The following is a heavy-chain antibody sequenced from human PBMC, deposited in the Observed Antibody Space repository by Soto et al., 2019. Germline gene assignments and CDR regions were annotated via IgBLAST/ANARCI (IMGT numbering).Heavy chain of an antibody. V-gene: IGHV1-3*01. J-gene: IGHJ4*02. CDR1: GYTFTSYA. CDR2: INAGNGNT. CDR3: ARDHHSANDF. Sequence: QVQLVQSGAEVKKPGASVKVSCKASGYTFTSYAMHWVRQAPGQRLEWMGWINAGNGNTKYSQKFQGRGTITRDTSASTDYMELSSLRSEDTAVYFGARDHHSANDFLGQGTLVTVS.